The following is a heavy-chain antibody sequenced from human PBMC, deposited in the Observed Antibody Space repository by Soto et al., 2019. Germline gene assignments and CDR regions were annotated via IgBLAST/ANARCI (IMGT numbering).Heavy chain of an antibody. CDR1: GGSITSYH. J-gene: IGHJ1*01. D-gene: IGHD2-8*02. Sequence: SQTLSLTCVVSGGSITSYHWRCIRQFPGKGLEGIAYTSYTRNTNYNPSLQSRVTISMDTSKNQLSLKLTSMTAADTAVYYCARDMPGGFPHYFELWAQGTIVTV. CDR3: ARDMPGGFPHYFEL. V-gene: IGHV4-59*01. CDR2: TSYTRNT.